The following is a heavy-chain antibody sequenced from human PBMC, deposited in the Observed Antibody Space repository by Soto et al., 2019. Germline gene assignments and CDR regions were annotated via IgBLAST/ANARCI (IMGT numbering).Heavy chain of an antibody. Sequence: GESLKISCKGSGYSFTSYWIVWVRQMPGKGLEWMGIIYPGDSDTRYSPSFQGQVTISADKSISTAYLQWSSLKASDTAMYYCARLRSDYYDSSGYPARFDPWGQGTLVTVSS. J-gene: IGHJ5*02. CDR2: IYPGDSDT. V-gene: IGHV5-51*01. CDR3: ARLRSDYYDSSGYPARFDP. CDR1: GYSFTSYW. D-gene: IGHD3-22*01.